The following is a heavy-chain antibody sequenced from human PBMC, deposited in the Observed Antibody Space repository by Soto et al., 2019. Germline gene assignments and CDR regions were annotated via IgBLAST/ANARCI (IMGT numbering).Heavy chain of an antibody. CDR1: GFSVSVDF. CDR3: AIENYYSVLDV. V-gene: IGHV3-53*01. J-gene: IGHJ6*02. CDR2: INGAGNT. Sequence: EVQLVESGGGLIEPGGSLRLSCAASGFSVSVDFMTWVRQAPEQGLQWVSDINGAGNTNYADSGKGRFNIPRDTPQNMIYLQLNSLRAKDAAMYYCAIENYYSVLDVWGQGTTVTVSS.